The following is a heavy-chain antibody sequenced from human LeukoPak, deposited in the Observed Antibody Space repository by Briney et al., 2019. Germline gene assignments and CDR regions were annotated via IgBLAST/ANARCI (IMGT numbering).Heavy chain of an antibody. J-gene: IGHJ3*02. CDR2: TYYSGST. D-gene: IGHD6-6*01. CDR1: GGSISSYY. Sequence: SETLSLTCTVSGGSISSYYWSWIRQPPGKGLEWIGYTYYSGSTNYNPSLKSRVTISVDTSKNQFSLKLSSVTAADTAVYYCARRAHEKLAAFDIWGQGTMVTVSS. V-gene: IGHV4-59*01. CDR3: ARRAHEKLAAFDI.